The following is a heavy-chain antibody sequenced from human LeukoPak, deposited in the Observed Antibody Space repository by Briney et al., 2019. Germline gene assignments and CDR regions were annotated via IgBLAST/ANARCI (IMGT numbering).Heavy chain of an antibody. Sequence: PSETLSLTCNVSGGSLTTHYWSWVRQSPDKGLEWIGQVYHTGSTHYNPSLRSRFTISVDTPKNKLFLTLTSVTAADTAVYYCAREGRWGMKYYFDSWGPGTRVIVSS. CDR1: GGSLTTHY. V-gene: IGHV4-59*11. CDR2: VYHTGST. D-gene: IGHD4-23*01. CDR3: AREGRWGMKYYFDS. J-gene: IGHJ4*02.